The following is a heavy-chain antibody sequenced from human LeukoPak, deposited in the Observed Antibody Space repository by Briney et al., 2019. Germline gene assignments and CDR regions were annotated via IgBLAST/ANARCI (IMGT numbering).Heavy chain of an antibody. J-gene: IGHJ4*02. CDR2: IYYSGST. CDR1: GDSIRSYTYY. Sequence: PSETLSLTCTVSGDSIRSYTYYWDWIRQPPGKGLEWIGSIYYSGSTYYNPSLKSRVTISVDTSKDQFSLKLSSVTAADTAVYYCARTRYYYNSRSYGAPYYFDYWGQGTLVTVSS. CDR3: ARTRYYYNSRSYGAPYYFDY. D-gene: IGHD3-10*01. V-gene: IGHV4-39*01.